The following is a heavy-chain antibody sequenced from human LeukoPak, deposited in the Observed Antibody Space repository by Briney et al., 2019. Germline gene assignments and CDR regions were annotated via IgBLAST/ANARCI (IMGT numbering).Heavy chain of an antibody. Sequence: GGSLRLSCTGSGFTFSNYVMSWVRQAPGKSLEWVSYISSSGSTIYYADSVKGRLTISRDNAKNSLYLQMNSLRAEDTAVYYCARDLPAARVRNYFDYWGQGTLVTVSS. CDR3: ARDLPAARVRNYFDY. D-gene: IGHD2-2*01. J-gene: IGHJ4*02. CDR2: ISSSGSTI. V-gene: IGHV3-48*03. CDR1: GFTFSNYV.